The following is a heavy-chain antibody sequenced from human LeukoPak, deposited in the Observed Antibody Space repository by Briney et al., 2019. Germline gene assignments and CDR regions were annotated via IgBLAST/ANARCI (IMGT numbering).Heavy chain of an antibody. CDR1: GFTVSSNY. D-gene: IGHD4-17*01. Sequence: GGSLRLSCAASGFTVSSNYMSWVRQAPGKGLEWVSVIYSGGSTYYADSVKGRFTISRDNSKNTLYLQMNSLRAEGTAVYYCARTTRVGYFDYWGQGTLVTVSS. V-gene: IGHV3-53*01. CDR2: IYSGGST. CDR3: ARTTRVGYFDY. J-gene: IGHJ4*02.